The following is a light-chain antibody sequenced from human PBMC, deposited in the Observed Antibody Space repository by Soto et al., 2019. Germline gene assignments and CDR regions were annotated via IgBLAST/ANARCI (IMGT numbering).Light chain of an antibody. V-gene: IGLV7-43*01. CDR1: TGAVTSGLH. Sequence: VVTQAPSLTVSPGGTVTLTCASRTGAVTSGLHPNWIQQRPGQAPRTLIYSTTNKHSWTPARFSGSLLGGKAALTLSGVQPEEEAEYYCLLYYGSAQGVVFGGGTKLTVL. J-gene: IGLJ2*01. CDR3: LLYYGSAQGVV. CDR2: STT.